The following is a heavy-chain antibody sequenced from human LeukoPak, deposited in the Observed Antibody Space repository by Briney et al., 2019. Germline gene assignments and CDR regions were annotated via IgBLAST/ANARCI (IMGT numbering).Heavy chain of an antibody. V-gene: IGHV1-69*13. Sequence: ASVKVSXKASGGTFSSYAISWVRQAPGQGLEWIGGIIPIFGTANYAQKFQGRVTITADESTSTAYMELSSLRSEDTAVYYCARSSTVTHEDAFDIWGQGTMVTVSS. J-gene: IGHJ3*02. CDR1: GGTFSSYA. CDR3: ARSSTVTHEDAFDI. CDR2: IIPIFGTA. D-gene: IGHD4-17*01.